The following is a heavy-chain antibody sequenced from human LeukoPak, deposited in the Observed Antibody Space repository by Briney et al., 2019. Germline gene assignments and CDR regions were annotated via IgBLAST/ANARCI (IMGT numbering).Heavy chain of an antibody. V-gene: IGHV3-23*01. D-gene: IGHD2-2*01. CDR3: AKEARGCSSIRCHIDY. CDR1: GFPFNTYE. Sequence: GGSLRLSCVASGFPFNTYEMNWVRQAPGKGLEWVSYISSGGSTEYGDSVKGRFTISRDNSKNMLYLQMNSLRAEDTAVYYCAKEARGCSSIRCHIDYWGQGTLVTVSS. CDR2: ISSGGST. J-gene: IGHJ4*02.